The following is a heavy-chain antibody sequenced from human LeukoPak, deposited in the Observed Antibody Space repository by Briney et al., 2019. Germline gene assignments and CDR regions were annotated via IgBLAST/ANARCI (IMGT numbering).Heavy chain of an antibody. D-gene: IGHD1-26*01. Sequence: SETLSLTCTVSGGSMSDYYWSWIRQPPGKGLEWIGYIYYTGSTNYNPSLKSRVTISIDTSKNQFSLKLSSVTAAETDWYYCARDYSMTHAFDIWGQGTLVTVSS. CDR3: ARDYSMTHAFDI. J-gene: IGHJ3*02. CDR1: GGSMSDYY. CDR2: IYYTGST. V-gene: IGHV4-59*01.